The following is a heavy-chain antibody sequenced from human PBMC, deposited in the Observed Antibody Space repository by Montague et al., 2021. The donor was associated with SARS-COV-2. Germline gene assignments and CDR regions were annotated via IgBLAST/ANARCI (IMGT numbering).Heavy chain of an antibody. D-gene: IGHD1-1*01. V-gene: IGHV4-39*07. J-gene: IGHJ1*01. Sequence: SETLSLTCTVSGGSISVSSYYWVWIRQPPGKGLEWIGSIYYGGTADYNPSLKSRVTISVDTSNNQFSLKLTSLTAADTAVYSFAGSPLRTSGANWFDKYFQHWGQGTLVTVSS. CDR3: AGSPLRTSGANWFDKYFQH. CDR2: IYYGGTA. CDR1: GGSISVSSYY.